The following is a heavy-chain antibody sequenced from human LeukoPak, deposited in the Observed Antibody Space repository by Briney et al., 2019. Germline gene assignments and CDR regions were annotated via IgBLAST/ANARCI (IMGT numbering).Heavy chain of an antibody. CDR3: ARPHSRAGDAFDI. CDR1: GFTFSGYD. CDR2: IYYSGST. V-gene: IGHV4-39*01. J-gene: IGHJ3*02. D-gene: IGHD3-16*01. Sequence: GSLRLSCAASGFTFSGYDMSWVRPAPGKGLEWIGSIYYSGSTYYNPSLKSRVTISVDTSKNQFSLKLSSVTAADTAVYYCARPHSRAGDAFDIWGQGTMVTVSS.